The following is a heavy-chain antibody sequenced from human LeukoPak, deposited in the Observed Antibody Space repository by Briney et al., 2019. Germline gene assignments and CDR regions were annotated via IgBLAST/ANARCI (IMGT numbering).Heavy chain of an antibody. CDR3: AKGVRYYYGSGSYYCDY. CDR1: GFTFSSYW. V-gene: IGHV3-7*03. J-gene: IGHJ4*02. Sequence: PGGSLRLSCAASGFTFSSYWMSWVRQAPGKGLEWVANIKQHGSEKYYVDSVKGRFTISRDNAKNSLYLQMNSLRAEDTAVYYCAKGVRYYYGSGSYYCDYWGQGTLVTVSS. CDR2: IKQHGSEK. D-gene: IGHD3-10*01.